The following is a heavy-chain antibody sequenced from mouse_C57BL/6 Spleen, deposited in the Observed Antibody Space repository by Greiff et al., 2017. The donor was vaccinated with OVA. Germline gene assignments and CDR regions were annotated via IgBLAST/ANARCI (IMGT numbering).Heavy chain of an antibody. CDR1: GYTFTDYY. Sequence: EVQLQQSGPELVKPGASVKISCKASGYTFTDYYMNWVKQSHGKSLEWIGDINPNNGGTSYNQKFKGKATLTVDKSSSTAYMELRSLTSEDSAVYYCASLWDSYFDYWGQGTTLTVSS. V-gene: IGHV1-26*01. D-gene: IGHD3-3*01. CDR2: INPNNGGT. J-gene: IGHJ2*01. CDR3: ASLWDSYFDY.